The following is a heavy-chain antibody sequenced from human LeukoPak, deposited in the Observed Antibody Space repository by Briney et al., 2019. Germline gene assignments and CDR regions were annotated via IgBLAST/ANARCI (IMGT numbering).Heavy chain of an antibody. D-gene: IGHD1-14*01. Sequence: GGSLRFSCAASGFTFSNYWMSWVRQAPGKGLEWVANIKYYGGEKYYADSVRGRFTISRDNAKSSLYLQMNSLRAEDTAVYYCASALPADHFDFWGQGTLVTVSS. V-gene: IGHV3-7*01. CDR1: GFTFSNYW. J-gene: IGHJ4*02. CDR2: IKYYGGEK. CDR3: ASALPADHFDF.